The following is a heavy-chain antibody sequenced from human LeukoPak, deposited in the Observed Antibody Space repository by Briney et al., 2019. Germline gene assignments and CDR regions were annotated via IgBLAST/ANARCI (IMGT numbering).Heavy chain of an antibody. CDR2: IYYSGST. J-gene: IGHJ4*02. Sequence: SETLSLTCTVSGGSISSYYWSWIRQPPGKGLEWIGYIYYSGSTNYNPSLKSRVTISVDTSKNQFSLKLNSVTAADTAVYYCASHLTTAIDYWGQGTLVTVSS. V-gene: IGHV4-59*08. CDR1: GGSISSYY. D-gene: IGHD4-17*01. CDR3: ASHLTTAIDY.